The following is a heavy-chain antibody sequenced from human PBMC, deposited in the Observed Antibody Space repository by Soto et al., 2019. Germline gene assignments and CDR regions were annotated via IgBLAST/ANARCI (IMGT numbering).Heavy chain of an antibody. Sequence: PGGSLRLSCAASGFTFSSYAMSWVRQAPGKGLEWVAVISYDGSNKYYADSVKGRFTISRDNSKNTLYLQMNSLRAEDTAVYYCAKDRYGSGSSPGYWGQGTLVTVLL. D-gene: IGHD3-10*01. CDR2: ISYDGSNK. CDR3: AKDRYGSGSSPGY. J-gene: IGHJ4*02. V-gene: IGHV3-30*18. CDR1: GFTFSSYA.